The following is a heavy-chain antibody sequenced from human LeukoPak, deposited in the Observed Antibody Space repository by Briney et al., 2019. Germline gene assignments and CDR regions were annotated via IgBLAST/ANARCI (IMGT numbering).Heavy chain of an antibody. CDR2: INPNSGGT. CDR1: GYTFTGYY. V-gene: IGHV1-2*02. D-gene: IGHD6-6*01. J-gene: IGHJ4*02. CDR3: ARTQTPSKYSSSSF. Sequence: ASVKVSCKASGYTFTGYYVHWVRQAPGQGLEWMGWINPNSGGTNYAQKFQGRVTMTRDTSISTAYMELSRLRSDDTAVYYCARTQTPSKYSSSSFWGQGTLVTVSS.